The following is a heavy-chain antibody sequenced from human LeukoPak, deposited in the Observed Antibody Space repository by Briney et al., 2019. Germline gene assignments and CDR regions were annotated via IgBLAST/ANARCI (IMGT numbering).Heavy chain of an antibody. Sequence: SETLSLTCTVSGGSISSYYWSWVRQPPGKGLEWIGCIYYSGSTNYNPSLKSRVTISVDTSKNQFSLKLSSVTAADTAVYDCASSKGVTMVRGVINWFDPWGQGTLVTVSS. CDR1: GGSISSYY. V-gene: IGHV4-59*01. CDR2: IYYSGST. J-gene: IGHJ5*02. D-gene: IGHD3-10*01. CDR3: ASSKGVTMVRGVINWFDP.